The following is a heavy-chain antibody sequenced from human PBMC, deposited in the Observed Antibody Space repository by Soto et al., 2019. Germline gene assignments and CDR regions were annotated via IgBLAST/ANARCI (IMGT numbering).Heavy chain of an antibody. Sequence: QVQLVESGGGVVQPGRSLRLSCAASGFTFSTNAMHWVRQAPGKGLEWVAVISYDGSTRYYADSMKGRFTISRDNSKNTLYLQMNNLRAEDTAVYYRAKQFSGWSYYFDYWGQGTLVTVSS. D-gene: IGHD6-19*01. V-gene: IGHV3-30-3*02. CDR1: GFTFSTNA. CDR3: AKQFSGWSYYFDY. J-gene: IGHJ4*02. CDR2: ISYDGSTR.